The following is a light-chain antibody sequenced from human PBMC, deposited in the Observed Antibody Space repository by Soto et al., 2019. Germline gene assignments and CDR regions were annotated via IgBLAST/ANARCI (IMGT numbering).Light chain of an antibody. CDR2: GAS. J-gene: IGKJ1*01. CDR3: QQYSNWPAWT. CDR1: QSVSSN. Sequence: EIVMTQSPATLSVSPGERATLSCRASQSVSSNLAWYQQKPGQAPRLLIYGASTRATGIPARFSGSGSGTELILTISSLQSEDSAVYYCQQYSNWPAWTFGQGTKVEIK. V-gene: IGKV3-15*01.